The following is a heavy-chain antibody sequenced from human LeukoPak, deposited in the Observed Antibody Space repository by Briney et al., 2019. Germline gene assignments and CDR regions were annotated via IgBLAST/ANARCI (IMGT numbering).Heavy chain of an antibody. CDR2: INPNTGGT. V-gene: IGHV1-2*02. CDR1: GYTFTTYY. Sequence: ASVKVSCKASGYTFTTYYMHWVRQAPGQGLEWMGWINPNTGGTNYAQKFHGRVTMTRDTPITTVYMELSRLRSDDTAVYYCAREGKWRNPQIVYYGMDVWGQGTTVTVSS. J-gene: IGHJ6*02. D-gene: IGHD2-8*01. CDR3: AREGKWRNPQIVYYGMDV.